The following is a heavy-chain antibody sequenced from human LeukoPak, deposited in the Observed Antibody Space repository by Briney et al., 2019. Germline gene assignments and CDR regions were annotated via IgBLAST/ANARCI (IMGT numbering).Heavy chain of an antibody. CDR1: GFTFSNYR. CDR2: INTDGRTT. V-gene: IGHV3-74*01. CDR3: ARSLLYYYDSSGPEN. J-gene: IGHJ4*02. D-gene: IGHD3-22*01. Sequence: GGSLRLSCAASGFTFSNYRMHWVRQAPGKGLVWVSRINTDGRTTNYADSVKGRFTISRDNAKNTLSLQMNSLRAEDTAVYYCARSLLYYYDSSGPENWGQGTLVTVSS.